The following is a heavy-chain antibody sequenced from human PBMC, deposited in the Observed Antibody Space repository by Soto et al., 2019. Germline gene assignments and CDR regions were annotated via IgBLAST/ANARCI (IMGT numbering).Heavy chain of an antibody. Sequence: GGSLRLSCASSGFPFSTDWMHWVLQAPGKGPVWVSRINNDGSTTRYADSVKGRFTISRDNAKNTLYLQMNSLRAEDAAVYYCASQGLYYYGLDVWGQGTTVTVSS. CDR3: ASQGLYYYGLDV. CDR1: GFPFSTDW. CDR2: INNDGSTT. V-gene: IGHV3-74*01. J-gene: IGHJ6*02.